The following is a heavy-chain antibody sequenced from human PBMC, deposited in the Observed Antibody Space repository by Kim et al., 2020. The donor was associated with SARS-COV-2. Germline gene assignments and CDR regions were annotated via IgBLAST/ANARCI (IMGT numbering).Heavy chain of an antibody. D-gene: IGHD3-22*01. CDR3: ASSYYYDSSGYYHTDPNRDAFDI. CDR1: GGTFSSYA. CDR2: IIPILGIA. Sequence: SVKVSCKASGGTFSSYAISWVRQAPGQGLEWMGRIIPILGIANYAQKFQGRVTITADKSTSTAYMELSSLRSEDTAVYYCASSYYYDSSGYYHTDPNRDAFDIWGQGTMVTVSS. J-gene: IGHJ3*02. V-gene: IGHV1-69*04.